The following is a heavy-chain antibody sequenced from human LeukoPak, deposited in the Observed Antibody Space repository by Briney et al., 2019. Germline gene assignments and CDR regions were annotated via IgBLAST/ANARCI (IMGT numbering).Heavy chain of an antibody. V-gene: IGHV3-74*01. J-gene: IGHJ4*02. CDR1: GFTISSYW. CDR2: INPAGSVT. CDR3: SRDFVGAEDY. D-gene: IGHD3-16*01. Sequence: GGSLRLSCSAFGFTISSYWMHWVRQAPGKGLVWVSRINPAGSVTNHADSVRGRFTISRDTATNTLYLEMNSLRAEDTAVYYCSRDFVGAEDYWGQGTLVTVSS.